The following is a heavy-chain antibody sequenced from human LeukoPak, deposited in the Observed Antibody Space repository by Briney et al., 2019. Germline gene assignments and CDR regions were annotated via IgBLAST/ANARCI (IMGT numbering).Heavy chain of an antibody. CDR3: AKVPYNWNNGGFDY. CDR1: GFTFSSYW. V-gene: IGHV3-74*01. Sequence: PGGSLRLSCAASGFTFSSYWMHWVRQAPGKGLVWVSNINSDGSTTTYADSVKGRFTISRDNAENTLYLQMNSLRAEDTAVYYCAKVPYNWNNGGFDYWGQGTLVTVSS. D-gene: IGHD1/OR15-1a*01. J-gene: IGHJ4*02. CDR2: INSDGSTT.